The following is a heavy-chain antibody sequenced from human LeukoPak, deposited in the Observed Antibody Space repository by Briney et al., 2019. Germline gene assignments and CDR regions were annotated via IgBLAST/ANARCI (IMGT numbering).Heavy chain of an antibody. CDR3: ARGGGYAWDY. D-gene: IGHD5-12*01. CDR2: ISWNSGSI. J-gene: IGHJ4*02. Sequence: PGGSLRLSCAASGFTFDDYAMHWVRHAPGKGLEWVSGISWNSGSIGYADSVKGRFTISRDNAKNSLYLQMNSLRADDTAVYYCARGGGYAWDYWGQGTLVTVSS. CDR1: GFTFDDYA. V-gene: IGHV3-9*01.